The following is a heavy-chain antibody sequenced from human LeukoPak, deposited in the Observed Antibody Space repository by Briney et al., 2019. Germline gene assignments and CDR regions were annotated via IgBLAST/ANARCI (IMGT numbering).Heavy chain of an antibody. CDR3: AKDLYYGSGSKFDD. D-gene: IGHD3-10*01. J-gene: IGHJ4*02. V-gene: IGHV3-23*01. CDR2: ISGSGTST. CDR1: GFTFSTYA. Sequence: PGGSLRLSCAASGFTFSTYAMGWVRQAPRKGLEWVSFISGSGTSTYYADSVKGRFTISRDNSKNTLSLQMNSLRVEDTAVYYCAKDLYYGSGSKFDDWGQGTLVTVSS.